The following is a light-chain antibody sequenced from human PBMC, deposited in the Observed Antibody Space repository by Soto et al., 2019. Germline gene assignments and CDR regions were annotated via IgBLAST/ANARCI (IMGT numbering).Light chain of an antibody. CDR1: QSLLHSNGYNY. CDR2: LGS. V-gene: IGKV2-28*01. Sequence: DLVMTQSPLSLPVTPGEPASISCRSSQSLLHSNGYNYLDWYLQKPGQSPQLLIYLGSNPASGVPDRFSGSGSGTDFTLKISRVEAEDVGVYYCMQALQTPITFGQGTRLQIK. CDR3: MQALQTPIT. J-gene: IGKJ5*01.